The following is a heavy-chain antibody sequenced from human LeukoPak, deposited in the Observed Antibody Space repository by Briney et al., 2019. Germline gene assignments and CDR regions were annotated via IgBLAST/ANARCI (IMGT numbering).Heavy chain of an antibody. CDR1: GGSISSYY. J-gene: IGHJ5*02. CDR3: AKGYNYAYGWFDP. CDR2: INYSGST. V-gene: IGHV4-59*01. D-gene: IGHD5-18*01. Sequence: PSETLSLTCTVSGGSISSYYWSWIRQSPGKRLEWIGYINYSGSTNYNPSLKGRVTMSVDTSKNQVSLKLSSVTAADTAVYYCAKGYNYAYGWFDPWGQGTLVTVSS.